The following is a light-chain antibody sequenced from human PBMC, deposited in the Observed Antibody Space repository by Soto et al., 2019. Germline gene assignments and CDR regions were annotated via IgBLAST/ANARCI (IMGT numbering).Light chain of an antibody. J-gene: IGLJ2*01. CDR3: SSYTSRSTPV. Sequence: QSALTQPASVSGSPGQSITISCTGTSSDVGTYKYVSWYQQHPGKAPKLMIYEVSNRPSGVSNRFSGSKSGNTASLTISGFQAEDEADYYCSSYTSRSTPVFGGGTKLTVL. CDR1: SSDVGTYKY. CDR2: EVS. V-gene: IGLV2-14*03.